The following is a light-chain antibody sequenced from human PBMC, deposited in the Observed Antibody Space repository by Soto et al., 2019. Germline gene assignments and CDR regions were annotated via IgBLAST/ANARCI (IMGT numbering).Light chain of an antibody. CDR1: QDITNY. CDR3: QQYDNLPLT. V-gene: IGKV1-33*01. CDR2: DAS. Sequence: DIQMTQSPSSLSASVGDRVTITCQASQDITNYLNWYQHKPGKAPKLLIYDASHLERGVPSRFSGSGSETDFTLTISSLQPEDGATYYCQQYDNLPLTFGGGTKVEI. J-gene: IGKJ4*01.